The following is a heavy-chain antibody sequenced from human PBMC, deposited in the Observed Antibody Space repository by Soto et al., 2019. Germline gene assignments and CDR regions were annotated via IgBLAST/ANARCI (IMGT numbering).Heavy chain of an antibody. CDR3: ARTKMITVTSYYFDY. V-gene: IGHV3-11*05. Sequence: QVQLVESGGGLVKPGGSLRLSCATSGFTFTDYYISWIRQAPGKGLEWVSYISSTTTYTNYADSVKGRFTISRDNAKNSLYLQMNSLRAEDTAVYYCARTKMITVTSYYFDYWGQGTLVTVSS. D-gene: IGHD4-17*01. J-gene: IGHJ4*02. CDR2: ISSTTTYT. CDR1: GFTFTDYY.